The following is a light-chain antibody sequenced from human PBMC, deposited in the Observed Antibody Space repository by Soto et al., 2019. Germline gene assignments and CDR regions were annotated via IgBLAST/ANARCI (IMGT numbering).Light chain of an antibody. CDR1: QSVSSN. Sequence: IVLTQSPATLSLSPGERATLSCRASQSVSSNLAWYKQKPGQAPRLLIYGASTRATGIPARFSGSGSGTDFTLTISSLKSEDFEVYYCQQSNNWPDTFGPGTKVDIK. J-gene: IGKJ3*01. CDR3: QQSNNWPDT. V-gene: IGKV3-15*01. CDR2: GAS.